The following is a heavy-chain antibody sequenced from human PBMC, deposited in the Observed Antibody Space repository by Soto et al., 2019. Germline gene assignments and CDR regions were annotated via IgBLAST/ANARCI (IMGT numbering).Heavy chain of an antibody. J-gene: IGHJ3*02. CDR3: ARVRSGYYKIGAFDI. Sequence: QVQLQESGPGLVKPSQTLSLTCTVSGGSISSGDYYWSWIRQPPGKGLEWNGYIYYSGSTYYNPSLKSRVTISVDTSKNQFSLKLSSVTAADTAVYYCARVRSGYYKIGAFDIWGQGTMVTVSS. CDR2: IYYSGST. D-gene: IGHD3-22*01. CDR1: GGSISSGDYY. V-gene: IGHV4-30-4*01.